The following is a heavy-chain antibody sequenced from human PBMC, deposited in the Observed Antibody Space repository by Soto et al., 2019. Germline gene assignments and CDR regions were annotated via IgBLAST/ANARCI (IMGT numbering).Heavy chain of an antibody. Sequence: QVQLVEAGGGVVQPGRSLRLSCAASGFTFSSYAMHWVRQAPGKGLEWVAVISYDGINKYYADSVKGRFTISRDNSKNTLYLQMNSLRAEDTAVYYCARGPVGALDYWGQGTLVTGSS. J-gene: IGHJ4*02. D-gene: IGHD3-16*01. CDR1: GFTFSSYA. CDR3: ARGPVGALDY. V-gene: IGHV3-30-3*01. CDR2: ISYDGINK.